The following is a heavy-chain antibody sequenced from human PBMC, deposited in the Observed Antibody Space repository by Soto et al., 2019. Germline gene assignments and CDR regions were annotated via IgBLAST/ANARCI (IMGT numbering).Heavy chain of an antibody. D-gene: IGHD2-15*01. J-gene: IGHJ3*02. CDR2: ISSNGGST. V-gene: IGHV3-64*01. CDR3: ASGGVLGYCSGGSRQVDAFDI. CDR1: GFTFSSYA. Sequence: GGSLRLSCAASGFTFSSYAIYWVRQAPGKGLEYVSAISSNGGSTYYANSVKGRFTISRDNSKNTLYLQMGSLRAEDMAVYYCASGGVLGYCSGGSRQVDAFDIWGQGTMVTGSS.